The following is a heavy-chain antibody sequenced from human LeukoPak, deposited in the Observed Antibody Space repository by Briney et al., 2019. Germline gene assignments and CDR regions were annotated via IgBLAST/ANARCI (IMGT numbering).Heavy chain of an antibody. Sequence: GGSLRLSCAASGFTFSSYAMHWARQAPGKGLEWVAVISYDGSSKYYADSVKGRFTISRDNSKNTLDLQMNSLRAEDTAVYYCARDVRAGPRHNGNFDYWGQGTLVTVSS. V-gene: IGHV3-30-3*01. D-gene: IGHD3-10*02. CDR1: GFTFSSYA. CDR2: ISYDGSSK. CDR3: ARDVRAGPRHNGNFDY. J-gene: IGHJ4*02.